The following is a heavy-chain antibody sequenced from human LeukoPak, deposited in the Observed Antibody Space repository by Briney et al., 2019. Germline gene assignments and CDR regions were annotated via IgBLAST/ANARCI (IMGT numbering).Heavy chain of an antibody. CDR2: ISSNGGST. V-gene: IGHV3-64*02. J-gene: IGHJ5*02. D-gene: IGHD5-24*01. CDR1: GFTFSSYA. CDR3: ARDRVRVEMATIMVHLPFDP. Sequence: GSLRLSYAASGFTFSSYAMHWVRQAPGKGLEYVSAISSNGGSTYYADSVKGRFTISRDNSKNTLYLQMGSLRAEDMAVYYCARDRVRVEMATIMVHLPFDPWGQGTLVTVSS.